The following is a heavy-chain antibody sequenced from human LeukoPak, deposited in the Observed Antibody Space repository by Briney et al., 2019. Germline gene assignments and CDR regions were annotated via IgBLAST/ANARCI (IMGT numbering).Heavy chain of an antibody. CDR2: IYTSGST. Sequence: SETLSLTCTVSGGSISSGSYYWSWIRQPAGKGLEWIGRIYTSGSTNYNPSLKSRVTISVDTSKNQFSLKLSSVTAADTAVYYCAMYYDFFDPWGQGTLVTVSS. CDR3: AMYYDFFDP. D-gene: IGHD3-3*01. V-gene: IGHV4-61*02. CDR1: GGSISSGSYY. J-gene: IGHJ5*02.